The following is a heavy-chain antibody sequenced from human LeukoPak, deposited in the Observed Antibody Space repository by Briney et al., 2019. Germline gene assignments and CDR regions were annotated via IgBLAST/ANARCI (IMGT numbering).Heavy chain of an antibody. Sequence: PSKTLSLTCTVSGGSVSSGGYYWSWIRQPPGKGLEWIGYIYHSGSTYYNPSLKSRVTISVDRSKNQFSLKLSSVTAADTAVYYCAACITIFGVADYNWFDPWGQGTLVTVSS. CDR1: GGSVSSGGYY. J-gene: IGHJ5*02. CDR2: IYHSGST. CDR3: AACITIFGVADYNWFDP. D-gene: IGHD3-3*01. V-gene: IGHV4-30-2*01.